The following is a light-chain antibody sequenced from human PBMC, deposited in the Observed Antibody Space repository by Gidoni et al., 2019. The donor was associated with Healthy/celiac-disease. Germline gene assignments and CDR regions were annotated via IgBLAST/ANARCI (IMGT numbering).Light chain of an antibody. V-gene: IGKV3-11*01. CDR2: DAS. Sequence: IGLTKSPATPSLSPGERATLSRRASQSVSSYLAWYQQKPGQAPRLLIYDASNRATGIPARFSGSGSGTDFTLTISSLEPEDFAVYYCQQRSNWLTFGGGTKVEIK. CDR3: QQRSNWLT. J-gene: IGKJ4*01. CDR1: QSVSSY.